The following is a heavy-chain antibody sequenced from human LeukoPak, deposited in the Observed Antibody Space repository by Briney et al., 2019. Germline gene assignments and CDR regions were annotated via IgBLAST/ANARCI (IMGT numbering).Heavy chain of an antibody. D-gene: IGHD3-22*01. V-gene: IGHV4-59*01. CDR3: ARGNYDRVIDC. J-gene: IGHJ4*02. CDR2: IYYSGST. CDR1: GGSISSYY. Sequence: AETLSLTCTASGGSISSYYMSWIRQPPGKGLEWIGYIYYSGSTNYNPSLKSRVTISVDTSRNQFSLKLSSVTAADTAVYYCARGNYDRVIDCGGQGTLVTVSS.